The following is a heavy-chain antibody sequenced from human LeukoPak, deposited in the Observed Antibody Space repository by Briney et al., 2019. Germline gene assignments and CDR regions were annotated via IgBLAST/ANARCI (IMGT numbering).Heavy chain of an antibody. CDR2: INPNSGGT. V-gene: IGHV1-2*02. Sequence: ASVKVSCKASGYTFTSYDINWVRQATGQGLEWMGWINPNSGGTNYAQKFQGRVTMTRDTSISTAYMELSRLRSDDTAVYYCARDANYYYDSSFDYWGQGTLVTVSS. J-gene: IGHJ4*02. D-gene: IGHD3-22*01. CDR3: ARDANYYYDSSFDY. CDR1: GYTFTSYD.